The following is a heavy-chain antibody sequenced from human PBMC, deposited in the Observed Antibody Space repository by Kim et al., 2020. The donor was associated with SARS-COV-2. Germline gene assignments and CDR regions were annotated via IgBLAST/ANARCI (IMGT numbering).Heavy chain of an antibody. CDR1: GFTYSNYA. CDR3: AKFRSGTLGPIDY. V-gene: IGHV3-23*01. Sequence: GGSLRLSCAASGFTYSNYAMTWVRQAPRKGLEWVSAFSDSGEKKYYADSVKGRFTISTVNSKNTLYLQMNSLRPEDTAIYYCAKFRSGTLGPIDYWGQGTLVTVSS. J-gene: IGHJ4*02. CDR2: FSDSGEKK. D-gene: IGHD1-26*01.